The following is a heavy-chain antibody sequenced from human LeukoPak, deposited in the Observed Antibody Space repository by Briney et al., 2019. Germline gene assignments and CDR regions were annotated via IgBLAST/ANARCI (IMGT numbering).Heavy chain of an antibody. V-gene: IGHV4-39*01. D-gene: IGHD5-24*01. CDR2: IYYSGST. Sequence: NPSETLSLTCTVSGGSISSSSYYWGWIRQPPGKGLEWIGSIYYSGSTYYNPSLKSRVTISVDTSKNQFSLNLSSVTAADTAVYYCAGPRVLRDGYRNTPAREFDFWGRGTLVTVSS. CDR1: GGSISSSSYY. J-gene: IGHJ4*02. CDR3: AGPRVLRDGYRNTPAREFDF.